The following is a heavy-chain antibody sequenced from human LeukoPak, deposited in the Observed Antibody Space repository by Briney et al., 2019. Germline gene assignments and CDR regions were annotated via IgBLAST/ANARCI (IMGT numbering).Heavy chain of an antibody. CDR1: GGSISSSPYY. Sequence: NPSETLSLTCTVSGGSISSSPYYWGWIRQPPGKGLEWIGRIYDSGSTYYNPSLKSRVTISVDTSKNQFSLNLSSVTAADTAVYYCARDLHETSLGVVTRRAFDIWGQGTMVTVSS. CDR2: IYDSGST. CDR3: ARDLHETSLGVVTRRAFDI. J-gene: IGHJ3*02. V-gene: IGHV4-39*07. D-gene: IGHD3-3*01.